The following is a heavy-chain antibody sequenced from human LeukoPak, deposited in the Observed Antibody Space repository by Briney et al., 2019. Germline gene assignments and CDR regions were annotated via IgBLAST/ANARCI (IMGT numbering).Heavy chain of an antibody. CDR1: GGSISSSSYY. D-gene: IGHD3-10*02. CDR2: IYYSGST. V-gene: IGHV4-39*07. Sequence: PSETLSLTCTVSGGSISSSSYYWGWIRQPPGKGLEWIGSIYYSGSTYYNPSLKSRVTISVDTSKNQFSLKLSSVTAADTAVYYCARMTTMLHFDYWGQGTLVTVSS. J-gene: IGHJ4*02. CDR3: ARMTTMLHFDY.